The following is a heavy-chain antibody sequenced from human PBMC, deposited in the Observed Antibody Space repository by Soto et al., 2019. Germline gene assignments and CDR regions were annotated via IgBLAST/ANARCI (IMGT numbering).Heavy chain of an antibody. Sequence: QVQLVESGGGVVQPGRSLRLSCAASGFTFSSDGMHWVRQAPGKGLEWVAVISYDGSNKDYADSVKGRFTISRDNSKNTLHLPMNSLGAEDTAVYYCAKDFYNYGSGSYASFDYWGQGTLVPVSA. V-gene: IGHV3-30*18. CDR2: ISYDGSNK. J-gene: IGHJ4*02. CDR3: AKDFYNYGSGSYASFDY. D-gene: IGHD3-10*01. CDR1: GFTFSSDG.